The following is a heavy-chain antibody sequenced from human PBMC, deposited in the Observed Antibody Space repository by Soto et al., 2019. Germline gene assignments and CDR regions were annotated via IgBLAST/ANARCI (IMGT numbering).Heavy chain of an antibody. CDR1: GYTFTSYG. CDR2: ISAYNGNT. D-gene: IGHD2-2*02. CDR3: AREDIVVAPAAIGYYYGMDV. Sequence: ASVKVSCKASGYTFTSYGISWVRQAPGQGLECMVWISAYNGNTNYAQKLQGRVTMTTDTSTSTAYMELRSLRSDDTAVYYCAREDIVVAPAAIGYYYGMDVWGQGTTVTVYS. V-gene: IGHV1-18*04. J-gene: IGHJ6*02.